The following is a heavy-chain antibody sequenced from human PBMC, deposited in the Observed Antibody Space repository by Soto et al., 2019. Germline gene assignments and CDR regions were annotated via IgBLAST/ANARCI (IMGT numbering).Heavy chain of an antibody. J-gene: IGHJ3*02. CDR1: GYSLTNYW. D-gene: IGHD3-10*01. CDR2: IDPSDSYT. V-gene: IGHV5-10-1*01. CDR3: ARLPDYYCSGSYPGGAFDI. Sequence: GGSPETYRKGSGYSLTNYWLSLVRPIPGKGLGWIGRIDPSDSYTNYSPSFQGHVTISADKSISTAYLQWSSLKASDTAMYYCARLPDYYCSGSYPGGAFDIWGQGTMVTVSS.